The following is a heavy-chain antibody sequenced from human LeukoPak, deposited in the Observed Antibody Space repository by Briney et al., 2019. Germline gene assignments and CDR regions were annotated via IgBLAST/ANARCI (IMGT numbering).Heavy chain of an antibody. CDR2: IRNDGSNN. J-gene: IGHJ4*02. Sequence: GLSLRLSCPASGFTFSSYCMHWVRQAPGKGLEWVALIRNDGSNNHHPASVKGRFTISRDNSKNTLYLQMNSLRAEDTAVYYCAKDSNPLLTVTTLDYWGQGTLVTVPS. CDR1: GFTFSSYC. V-gene: IGHV3-30*02. D-gene: IGHD4-17*01. CDR3: AKDSNPLLTVTTLDY.